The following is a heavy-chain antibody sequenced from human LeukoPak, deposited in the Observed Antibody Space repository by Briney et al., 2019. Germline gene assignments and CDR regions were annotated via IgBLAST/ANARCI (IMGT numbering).Heavy chain of an antibody. D-gene: IGHD3-22*01. CDR1: GGSISSGGYY. CDR3: ARDNSDSSGYFDY. Sequence: SQTLSLTCTVSGGSISSGGYYWSWIRQHPGKGLEWIGYIYYSGSTYYNPSLKSRVTISVDTSKNQFSLKLSSVTAEDTAVYYCARDNSDSSGYFDYWGQGTLVTVSS. J-gene: IGHJ4*02. V-gene: IGHV4-31*03. CDR2: IYYSGST.